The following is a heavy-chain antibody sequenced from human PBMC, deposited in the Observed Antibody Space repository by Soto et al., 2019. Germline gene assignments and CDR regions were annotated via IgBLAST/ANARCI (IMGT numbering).Heavy chain of an antibody. D-gene: IGHD5-18*01. CDR2: ITPMFRSA. J-gene: IGHJ5*02. CDR1: GGTFNRNA. Sequence: QVQLVQSGAEVKKSGSSVKVSCKAYGGTFNRNAINWVRQAPGQGLEWMGGITPMFRSATYAQQFQGRVTIIADESTNTVYMEMSSLRSDDTAMYYCAREGGYNYGLGRGQPFDPWGQGTLVTVSS. CDR3: AREGGYNYGLGRGQPFDP. V-gene: IGHV1-69*01.